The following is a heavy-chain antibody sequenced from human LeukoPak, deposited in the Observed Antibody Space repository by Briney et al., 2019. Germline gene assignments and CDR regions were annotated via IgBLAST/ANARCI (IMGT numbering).Heavy chain of an antibody. J-gene: IGHJ4*02. Sequence: PPLKSRITISADTSKNQFSLKLSSVTAADTAVYYCARDHPYYSSSRFDYWGQGTLVTVSS. CDR3: ARDHPYYSSSRFDY. V-gene: IGHV4-34*01. D-gene: IGHD6-6*01.